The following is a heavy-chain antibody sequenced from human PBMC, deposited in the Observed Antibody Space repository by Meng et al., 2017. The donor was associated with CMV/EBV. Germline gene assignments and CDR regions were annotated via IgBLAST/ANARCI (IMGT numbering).Heavy chain of an antibody. CDR3: ARTGGISMIVGGGDY. D-gene: IGHD3-22*01. CDR1: GFTFSTYE. J-gene: IGHJ4*02. Sequence: SLKISCAGSGFTFSTYEMNWVRQAPGKGLEWLSYISSSGSTIYYADSVKGRFTISRDNAKNSLYLQMNSLRADDTAVYYCARTGGISMIVGGGDYWGQGTLVTVSS. V-gene: IGHV3-48*03. CDR2: ISSSGSTI.